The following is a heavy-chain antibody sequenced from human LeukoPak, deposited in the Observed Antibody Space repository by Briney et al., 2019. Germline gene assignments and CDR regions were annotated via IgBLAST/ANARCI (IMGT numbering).Heavy chain of an antibody. CDR3: ARDLTTSSTAYLHH. CDR2: ISSRSRHI. V-gene: IGHV3-21*06. Sequence: GGSLRLSCAASGFTVSSNYMSWVRQAPGKGLERVSSISSRSRHIYYADSVKGRFTISRDDGRNSLHLQMNSLRAEDTAVYYCARDLTTSSTAYLHHWGQGTLVTVSS. J-gene: IGHJ1*01. CDR1: GFTVSSNY. D-gene: IGHD6-6*01.